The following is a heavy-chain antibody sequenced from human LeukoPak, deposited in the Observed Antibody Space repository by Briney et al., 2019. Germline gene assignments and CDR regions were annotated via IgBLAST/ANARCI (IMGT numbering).Heavy chain of an antibody. J-gene: IGHJ3*02. CDR3: ARSIRSSYDPFDI. D-gene: IGHD2-21*01. V-gene: IGHV2-70*11. CDR1: GFSLSTSVMC. Sequence: SGPTLVNPTQTLTLTCTFSGFSLSTSVMCVNWIRQPPGKALEWLARIDWDDDTYYNSSLKTRLTISKDTSKNQVVLTMTNMDPVDTATYYCARSIRSSYDPFDIWGQGTMVTVSS. CDR2: IDWDDDT.